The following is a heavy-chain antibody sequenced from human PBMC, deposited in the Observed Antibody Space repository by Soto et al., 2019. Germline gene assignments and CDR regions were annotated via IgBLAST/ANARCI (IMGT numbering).Heavy chain of an antibody. V-gene: IGHV3-74*01. CDR2: INSDGSST. Sequence: GGSLRLSCAASGFAFSSYWMHWVRQAPGKGLVWVSRINSDGSSTSYADSVKGRFTISRHNSKNTLYLQMNSLRTEDTAVYYCARVSYYDYVWGSYRPDYYFDYWGQGTLVTVSS. CDR3: ARVSYYDYVWGSYRPDYYFDY. J-gene: IGHJ4*02. CDR1: GFAFSSYW. D-gene: IGHD3-16*02.